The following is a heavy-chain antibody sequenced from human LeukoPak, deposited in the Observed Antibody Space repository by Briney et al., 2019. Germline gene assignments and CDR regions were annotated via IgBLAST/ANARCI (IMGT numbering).Heavy chain of an antibody. CDR3: ARNARGPGDY. J-gene: IGHJ4*02. D-gene: IGHD2-2*01. Sequence: GGSLRLSCAASGFTFSSYAMNWVRQAPGQGLEWVANINQDGSEEYYVDSVKGRFTTSRDNAKNSVYLQMNSLRVEDTAIYYCARNARGPGDYWGQGTVVTVSS. V-gene: IGHV3-7*01. CDR1: GFTFSSYA. CDR2: INQDGSEE.